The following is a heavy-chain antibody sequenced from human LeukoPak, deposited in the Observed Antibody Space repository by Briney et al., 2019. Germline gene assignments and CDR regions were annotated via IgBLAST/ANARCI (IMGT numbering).Heavy chain of an antibody. CDR2: LKPDGSDK. V-gene: IGHV3-7*01. Sequence: PGGSLRLSCAASGFPFSSYWMTWVRQAPGKGLECVANLKPDGSDKYYVDSVKGRFTISRDNAKNSRYLQMNSLTAEDTAVYYCARDAYNYASESWGQGTLVTVSS. CDR1: GFPFSSYW. CDR3: ARDAYNYASES. J-gene: IGHJ5*02. D-gene: IGHD3-10*01.